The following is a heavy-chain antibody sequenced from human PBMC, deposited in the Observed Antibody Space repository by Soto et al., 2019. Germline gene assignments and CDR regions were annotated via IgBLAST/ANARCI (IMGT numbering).Heavy chain of an antibody. V-gene: IGHV3-30-3*01. J-gene: IGHJ6*02. CDR2: ISYDGSNK. D-gene: IGHD2-15*01. CDR1: GFTFRSYA. Sequence: QVQLVESGGGVVQPGRSLRLSCAASGFTFRSYAMHWVRQAPGKGLECVAVISYDGSNKFYRDYVKGRFTISRDNSKNTLYLQINSLSYEDTAVYYCARGDREDIAVVIGVRPGEYGVDVWGQGTTVTVSS. CDR3: ARGDREDIAVVIGVRPGEYGVDV.